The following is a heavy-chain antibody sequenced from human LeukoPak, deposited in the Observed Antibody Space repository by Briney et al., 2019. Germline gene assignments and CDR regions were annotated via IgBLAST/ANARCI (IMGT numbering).Heavy chain of an antibody. J-gene: IGHJ4*02. CDR3: ARQKQSHGNFDY. Sequence: PGGSLRLSCAAPGFTVSSNYMSWVRQAPGKGLEWVSVIYSGGSTYYADSVKGRFTISRENAKNSLYLQMNSLRAEDTAMYYCARQKQSHGNFDYWGQGTLVTVSS. CDR2: IYSGGST. D-gene: IGHD1-26*01. CDR1: GFTVSSNY. V-gene: IGHV3-53*01.